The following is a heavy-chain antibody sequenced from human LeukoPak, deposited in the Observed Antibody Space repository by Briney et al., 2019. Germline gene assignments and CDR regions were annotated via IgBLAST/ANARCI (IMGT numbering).Heavy chain of an antibody. CDR2: IYTSGST. CDR3: ARDPDYGDSFNWFDP. Sequence: SETLSLTCTVSGGSISSGSYYWSWIRQPAGKGLEWIGRIYTSGSTNYNPSLKSRVTISVDTSKNQFSLKLSSVTAADTAVYYCARDPDYGDSFNWFDPWGQGTLVTVSS. CDR1: GGSISSGSYY. V-gene: IGHV4-61*02. D-gene: IGHD4-17*01. J-gene: IGHJ5*02.